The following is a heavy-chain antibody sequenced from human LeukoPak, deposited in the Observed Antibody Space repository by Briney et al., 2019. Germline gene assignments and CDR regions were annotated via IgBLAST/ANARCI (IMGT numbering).Heavy chain of an antibody. D-gene: IGHD4-23*01. V-gene: IGHV4-30-2*01. CDR1: GGSISSGGYY. Sequence: SQTLSLTCTVSGGSISSGGYYWSWIRQPPGKGLEWIGYIYHSRSTYYNPSLKSRVTISVDRSKNQFSLKLSSVTAADTAVYYCAREGTAVGFDYWGQGTLVTVSS. CDR2: IYHSRST. CDR3: AREGTAVGFDY. J-gene: IGHJ4*02.